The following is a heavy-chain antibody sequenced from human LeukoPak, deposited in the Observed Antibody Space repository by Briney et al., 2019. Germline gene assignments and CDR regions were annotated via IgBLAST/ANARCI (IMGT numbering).Heavy chain of an antibody. V-gene: IGHV1-69*04. CDR3: ASIGPAVAGDY. D-gene: IGHD6-19*01. J-gene: IGHJ4*02. Sequence: SVKVSCKASGGTFSSYAISWVRQAPGQGLEWMGRIIPILGIANYAQKFQGRVTITADKSTSTAYMELSSLRSEDTAVYYCASIGPAVAGDYWGQGTLVTVSS. CDR2: IIPILGIA. CDR1: GGTFSSYA.